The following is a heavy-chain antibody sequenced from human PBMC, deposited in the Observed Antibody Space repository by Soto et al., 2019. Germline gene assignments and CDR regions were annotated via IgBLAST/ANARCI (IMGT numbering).Heavy chain of an antibody. J-gene: IGHJ4*02. Sequence: LRLSCAASGFTFSSYGMHWVRQAPGKGLEWVADFWADGRSNYYADSVKGRFTISRDNSKNTVFLQMNSLRAEDTAVYYCARDLSFGSLDFDYWGRGTLVTVSS. CDR3: ARDLSFGSLDFDY. CDR2: FWADGRSN. V-gene: IGHV3-33*01. D-gene: IGHD3-16*01. CDR1: GFTFSSYG.